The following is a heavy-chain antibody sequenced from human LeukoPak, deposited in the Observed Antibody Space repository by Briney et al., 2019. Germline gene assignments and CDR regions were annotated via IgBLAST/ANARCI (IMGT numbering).Heavy chain of an antibody. CDR1: GFTFDDYA. CDR2: ISWNSGSI. CDR3: AKDLESGSGWYVPARRASFDY. V-gene: IGHV3-9*01. J-gene: IGHJ4*02. D-gene: IGHD6-19*01. Sequence: GGSLRLSCAASGFTFDDYAMHWVRQAPGKGLAWVSGISWNSGSIGYADSVKGRFTISRDNAKNSLYLQMNSLRAEDTALYYCAKDLESGSGWYVPARRASFDYWGQGTLVTVSS.